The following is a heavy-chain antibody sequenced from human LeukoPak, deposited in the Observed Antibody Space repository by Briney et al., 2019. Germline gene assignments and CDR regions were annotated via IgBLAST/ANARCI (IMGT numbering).Heavy chain of an antibody. CDR2: IIPIFGTT. CDR1: GGTFSSNA. Sequence: SVKVSCKASGGTFSSNAISWVRQAPGQGFEWMGGIIPIFGTTNYAQKFQGRVTITADESMSTAYMQLSSLRSEDTAVYYCARTTTVTTRFDIWGQGTMVTVSS. D-gene: IGHD4-17*01. CDR3: ARTTTVTTRFDI. V-gene: IGHV1-69*01. J-gene: IGHJ3*02.